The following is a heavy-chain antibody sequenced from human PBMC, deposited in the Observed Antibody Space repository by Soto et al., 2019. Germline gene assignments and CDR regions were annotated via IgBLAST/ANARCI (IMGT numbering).Heavy chain of an antibody. CDR1: GYTFTSYA. CDR2: INAGNGNT. V-gene: IGHV1-3*01. Sequence: GASVKVSCKASGYTFTSYAMHWLRQAPGQRLEWMGWINAGNGNTKYSQKFQGRVTITRDTSASTAYMELSSLRSEDTAVYYCARSLQIVPAAIAYWGQGTLVTVS. CDR3: ARSLQIVPAAIAY. D-gene: IGHD2-2*02. J-gene: IGHJ4*02.